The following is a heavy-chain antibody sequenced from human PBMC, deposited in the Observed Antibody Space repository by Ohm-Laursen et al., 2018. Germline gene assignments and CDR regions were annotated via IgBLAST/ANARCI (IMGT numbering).Heavy chain of an antibody. V-gene: IGHV3-74*01. J-gene: IGHJ3*02. CDR2: INSDGSST. D-gene: IGHD5-24*01. CDR1: GFTVSSNY. Sequence: GSLRLSCTASGFTVSSNYMSWVRQAPGKGLVWVSRINSDGSSTSYADSVKGRFTISRDNAKNTLYLQMNSLRAEDTAVYYCAKDQGATTTGDAFDIWGQGTMVTVSS. CDR3: AKDQGATTTGDAFDI.